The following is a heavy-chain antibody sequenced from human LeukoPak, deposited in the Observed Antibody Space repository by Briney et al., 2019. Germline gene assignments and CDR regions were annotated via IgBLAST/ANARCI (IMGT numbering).Heavy chain of an antibody. CDR1: GLTFSNYA. Sequence: GRSLRLSCAVSGLTFSNYAFHWVRRAPGKGLEWVALTSYDGTYKYYGSSVRGRFTISRDNSKNTLYLQMNSLRLEDTAVYYCARGVSDYYDSSGYYAFDYWGQGTLAIVSS. J-gene: IGHJ4*02. V-gene: IGHV3-30-3*01. CDR2: TSYDGTYK. D-gene: IGHD3-22*01. CDR3: ARGVSDYYDSSGYYAFDY.